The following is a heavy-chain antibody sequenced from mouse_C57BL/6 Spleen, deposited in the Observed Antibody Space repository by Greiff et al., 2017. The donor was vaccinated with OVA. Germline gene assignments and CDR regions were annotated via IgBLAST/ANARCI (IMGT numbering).Heavy chain of an antibody. V-gene: IGHV1-55*01. D-gene: IGHD2-3*01. CDR1: GYTFTSYW. J-gene: IGHJ3*01. CDR2: IYPGSGST. Sequence: QVQLQQPGAELVKPGASVKMSCKASGYTFTSYWITWVKQRPGQGLEWIGDIYPGSGSTNYNEKFKSKATLTVDTSSITAYMQLSSLTSEDSAVYYCAREGGGYSAWFAYWGQGTLVTVSA. CDR3: AREGGGYSAWFAY.